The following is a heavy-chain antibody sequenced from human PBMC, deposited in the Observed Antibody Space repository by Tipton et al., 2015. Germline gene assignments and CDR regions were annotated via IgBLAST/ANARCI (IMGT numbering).Heavy chain of an antibody. CDR1: GFTFSDYY. D-gene: IGHD3-22*01. V-gene: IGHV3-11*01. Sequence: SLRLSCAASGFTFSDYYMSWIRQAPGKGLEWLSYISGSGSTIYYADSVKGRFTISKDNSKNTLYLQMNSLRPEDTAIYYCARHRSDYYDSSADYWGQGALVTVSS. J-gene: IGHJ4*02. CDR2: ISGSGSTI. CDR3: ARHRSDYYDSSADY.